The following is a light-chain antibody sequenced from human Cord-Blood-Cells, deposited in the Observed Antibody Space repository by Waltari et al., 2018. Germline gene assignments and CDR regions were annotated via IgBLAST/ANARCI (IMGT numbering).Light chain of an antibody. CDR3: QQRYSTPYT. CDR1: QSISSY. V-gene: IGKV1-39*01. CDR2: AAS. Sequence: DIQMTQSPSSLSASVGDRVTITCRASQSISSYLNWYQQKQGKAPKLLIYAASSLQSGVPSRFSGSGSETDYTLTISSLQPEDFATYYCQQRYSTPYTIGQGTKLEIK. J-gene: IGKJ2*01.